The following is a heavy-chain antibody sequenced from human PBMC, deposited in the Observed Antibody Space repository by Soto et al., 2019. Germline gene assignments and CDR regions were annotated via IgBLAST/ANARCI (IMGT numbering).Heavy chain of an antibody. CDR3: AKDGDFYAFVTVYSLTGHDFDY. Sequence: GSLRLSCAASGFILNNYSNSWDRHDPGKGLEWVSSISDGGGSPNYADSVKGRFTISRDNSKIMVYLQMNSLRAEDTAVYYCAKDGDFYAFVTVYSLTGHDFDYWAQRT. CDR2: ISDGGGSP. J-gene: IGHJ4*02. CDR1: GFILNNYS. V-gene: IGHV3-23*01. D-gene: IGHD3-9*01.